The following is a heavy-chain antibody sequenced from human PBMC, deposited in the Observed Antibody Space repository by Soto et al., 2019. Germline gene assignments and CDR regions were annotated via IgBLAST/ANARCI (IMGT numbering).Heavy chain of an antibody. CDR3: VMVDNYVTPTPQDV. CDR2: ISHYTGNT. J-gene: IGHJ6*02. CDR1: GYIFVNYG. Sequence: QVQLVQSGDEVKKPGASVKVSCKASGYIFVNYGIAWVRQAPGQGLEWMGWISHYTGNTHSATKVQGRLTMTTDTSTSTAYMDLGRLTFDDTAVYYCVMVDNYVTPTPQDVWGQGTTVTVSS. V-gene: IGHV1-18*01. D-gene: IGHD3-16*01.